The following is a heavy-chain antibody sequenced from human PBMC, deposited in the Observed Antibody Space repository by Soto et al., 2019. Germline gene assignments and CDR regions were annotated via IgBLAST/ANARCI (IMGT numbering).Heavy chain of an antibody. CDR1: GYTFTSYA. V-gene: IGHV1-46*03. Sequence: ASVKVSCKASGYTFTSYAMHWVRQAPGQRLEWMGIINPSGGNTSYAQKLQGRVTMTRDTSTSTVYMELSSLRSEDTAVYYCARDPSVDTASEKYYFDYWGQGTLVTVSS. CDR3: ARDPSVDTASEKYYFDY. CDR2: INPSGGNT. D-gene: IGHD5-18*01. J-gene: IGHJ4*02.